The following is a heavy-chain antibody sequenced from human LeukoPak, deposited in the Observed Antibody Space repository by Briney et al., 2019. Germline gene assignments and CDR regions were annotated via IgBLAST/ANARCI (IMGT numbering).Heavy chain of an antibody. Sequence: PGGSLRLSCAASRFTFSTFPMDWVRQAPGKGLEWVSAISAGGDRTFYADSVRGRFTISRDNSKNTLYLQMNSLRAEDTAVYYCAKSLFSSATGSGRAFDIWGQGTMVTVSS. V-gene: IGHV3-23*01. CDR1: RFTFSTFP. J-gene: IGHJ3*02. CDR2: ISAGGDRT. CDR3: AKSLFSSATGSGRAFDI. D-gene: IGHD2-2*01.